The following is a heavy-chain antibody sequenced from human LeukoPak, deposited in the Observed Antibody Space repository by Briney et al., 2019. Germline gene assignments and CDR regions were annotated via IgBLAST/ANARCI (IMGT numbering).Heavy chain of an antibody. CDR1: GGSFSGYY. CDR2: INHSGST. D-gene: IGHD2-2*01. J-gene: IGHJ3*02. V-gene: IGHV4-34*01. Sequence: PSETLSLTCAVYGGSFSGYYWSWIRQPPGKGLEWIGEINHSGSTYYNPSLKSRVTISVDTSKNQFSLKLSSVTAADTAVYYCARRPDIVVVPAATGGAFDIWGQGTMVTVSS. CDR3: ARRPDIVVVPAATGGAFDI.